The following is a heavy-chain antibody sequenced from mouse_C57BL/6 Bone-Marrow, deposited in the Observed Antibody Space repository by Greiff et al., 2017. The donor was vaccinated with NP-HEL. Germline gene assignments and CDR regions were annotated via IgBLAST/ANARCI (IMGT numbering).Heavy chain of an antibody. D-gene: IGHD1-1*01. J-gene: IGHJ3*01. Sequence: QVQLQQSGPELVKPGASVKISCKASGYSFTSYYIHWVKQRPGQGLEWIGWIYPGSGNTKYNEKFKGKATLTADTSSSTAYMQLSSLTSEDSAVYYCARWGDYGSSPSFAYWGQGTLVTVSA. CDR3: ARWGDYGSSPSFAY. CDR1: GYSFTSYY. V-gene: IGHV1-66*01. CDR2: IYPGSGNT.